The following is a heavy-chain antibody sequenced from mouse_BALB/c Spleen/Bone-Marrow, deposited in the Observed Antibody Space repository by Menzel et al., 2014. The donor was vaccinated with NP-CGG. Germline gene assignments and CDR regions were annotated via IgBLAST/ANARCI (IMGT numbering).Heavy chain of an antibody. Sequence: VQLQQSGAELVKPGASVKLSCTASGFNIKDTYMHWVNQRPEQGLEWIGRIDPANGNTKYDPKFQGKATITADTSSSTAYLQLSSLTSEDTAVYYCASYYYGSSGFAYWGQGTLVTVSA. V-gene: IGHV14-3*02. J-gene: IGHJ3*01. CDR2: IDPANGNT. D-gene: IGHD1-1*01. CDR1: GFNIKDTY. CDR3: ASYYYGSSGFAY.